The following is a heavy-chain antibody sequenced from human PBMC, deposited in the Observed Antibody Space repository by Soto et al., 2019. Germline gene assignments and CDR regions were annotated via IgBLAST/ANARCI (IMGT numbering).Heavy chain of an antibody. CDR1: GFTFSRYA. CDR3: ARRGSGSYYDD. CDR2: ISGSGGST. J-gene: IGHJ4*02. D-gene: IGHD1-26*01. Sequence: PGGSLRLSCAASGFTFSRYAMRWVRQAPVKGLEWVSAISGSGGSTYYADSVKGRFTISRDNSKNTLYLQMNSLRAEDTAVYYCARRGSGSYYDDWGQGTLVTVSS. V-gene: IGHV3-23*01.